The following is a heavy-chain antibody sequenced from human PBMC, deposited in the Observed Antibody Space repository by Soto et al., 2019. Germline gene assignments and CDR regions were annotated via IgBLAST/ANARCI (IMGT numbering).Heavy chain of an antibody. D-gene: IGHD5-12*01. CDR2: IWYDGSNK. V-gene: IGHV3-33*01. CDR1: GFTFSSYG. Sequence: QVQLVESGGGVVQPGRSLRLSCAASGFTFSSYGMHWVRQAPGKGLEWVALIWYDGSNKHYADSVKGRITISRDNYKSTLYLQMNSPRAEDTAVYYCASPSGYDLQGVGYFDYWGQGTLVTVSS. J-gene: IGHJ4*02. CDR3: ASPSGYDLQGVGYFDY.